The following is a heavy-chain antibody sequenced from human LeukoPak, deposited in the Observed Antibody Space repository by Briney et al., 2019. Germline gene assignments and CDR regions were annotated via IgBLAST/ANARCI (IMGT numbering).Heavy chain of an antibody. Sequence: GGSLRLSCAASGFTFSSYAMHWVRQAPGKGLEWVAVISYDGSNKYYADSVKGRFTISRDNSKNTLYLQMNSLRAEDTAVYYCAREKAPPSPYSSGWYADYYYGMDVWGQGTTVTVSS. CDR1: GFTFSSYA. J-gene: IGHJ6*02. CDR2: ISYDGSNK. V-gene: IGHV3-30-3*01. D-gene: IGHD6-19*01. CDR3: AREKAPPSPYSSGWYADYYYGMDV.